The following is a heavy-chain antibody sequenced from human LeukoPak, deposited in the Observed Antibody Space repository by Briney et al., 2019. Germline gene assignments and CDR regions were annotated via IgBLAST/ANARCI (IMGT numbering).Heavy chain of an antibody. CDR3: ARGRAFNYYGSGSSS. V-gene: IGHV1-2*02. CDR1: AYTFTDYY. Sequence: GASVKVSCKASAYTFTDYYLHWVRQAPGQGLEWMGWIDPNSGGTRYAQNFQGRVTMTRHTSINTAYMELSSLRSEDTAVYYCARGRAFNYYGSGSSSWGQGTLVTVSS. CDR2: IDPNSGGT. D-gene: IGHD3-10*01. J-gene: IGHJ4*02.